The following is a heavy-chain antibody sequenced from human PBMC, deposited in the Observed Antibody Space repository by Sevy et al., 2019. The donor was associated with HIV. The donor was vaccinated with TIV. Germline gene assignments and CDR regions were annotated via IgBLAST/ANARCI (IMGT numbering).Heavy chain of an antibody. Sequence: GGSLRLSCAASGFSFRSYWMHWVRQAPGKGLVWVSRINREGSATSHVDSVTGRFTIPRDNVKNMLYLQMTSLRAEDTAVYFCVKDSYHDSSDWGQGTLVTVSS. CDR1: GFSFRSYW. D-gene: IGHD3-22*01. CDR2: INREGSAT. J-gene: IGHJ4*02. V-gene: IGHV3-74*01. CDR3: VKDSYHDSSD.